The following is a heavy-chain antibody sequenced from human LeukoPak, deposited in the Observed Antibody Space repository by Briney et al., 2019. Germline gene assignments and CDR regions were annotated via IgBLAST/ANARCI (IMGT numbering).Heavy chain of an antibody. CDR1: GGSISSGGYY. CDR3: AGGSYRYPDY. D-gene: IGHD3-16*02. J-gene: IGHJ4*02. CDR2: IYYSGST. Sequence: SETLSLTCTVSGGSISSGGYYWSCIRQHPGKGLEWIGYIYYSGSTYYSPSLKSRVTISVDTSKNQFSLKLSSVTAADTAVYYCAGGSYRYPDYWGQGTLVTVSS. V-gene: IGHV4-31*03.